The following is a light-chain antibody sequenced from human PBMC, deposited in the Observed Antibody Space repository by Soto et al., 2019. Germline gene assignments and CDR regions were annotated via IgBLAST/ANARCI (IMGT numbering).Light chain of an antibody. Sequence: DLQMTQSPSSLSASVGDRVSITCRASQTIRNYLNWYQQKPGKAPKLLIYAASSLRSGVPSRFSGRGSGNDFTLTISSLQLEDFATYYCQQSYSSPGTFGLGTKVEIK. V-gene: IGKV1-39*01. J-gene: IGKJ1*01. CDR3: QQSYSSPGT. CDR2: AAS. CDR1: QTIRNY.